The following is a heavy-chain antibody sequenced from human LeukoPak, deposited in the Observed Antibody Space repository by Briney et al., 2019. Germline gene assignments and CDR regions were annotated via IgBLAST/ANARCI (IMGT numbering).Heavy chain of an antibody. D-gene: IGHD3-10*01. J-gene: IGHJ5*02. V-gene: IGHV1-2*02. CDR2: IKPNSGGT. CDR1: GYTFTGYY. CDR3: ATNILVRDIINWFDP. Sequence: ASVKVSCKASGYTFTGYYMHWVRRAPGQGLEWLGWIKPNSGGTRSAQKFQGRVTMTRDTSISTAYMELSSLRYDDTAVYYCATNILVRDIINWFDPWGQGTLVTVSS.